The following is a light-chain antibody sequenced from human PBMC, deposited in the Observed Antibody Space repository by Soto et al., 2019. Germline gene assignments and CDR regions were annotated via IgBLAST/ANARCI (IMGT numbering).Light chain of an antibody. J-gene: IGKJ2*01. V-gene: IGKV1-39*01. Sequence: DIQMTQSPSSLSASVGDRVTITCRASQSISSYLNWYQQKPGKAPKLLIYAASSLQSGVPSRFSGSGSGTDFTLTISSLQPEDFATHYCQHSYSTPRYTFAQGTKLEIK. CDR3: QHSYSTPRYT. CDR2: AAS. CDR1: QSISSY.